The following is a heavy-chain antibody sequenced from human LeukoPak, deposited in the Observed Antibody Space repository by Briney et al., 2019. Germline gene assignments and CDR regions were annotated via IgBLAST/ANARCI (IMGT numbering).Heavy chain of an antibody. CDR2: TYYRSKWCN. CDR1: GDSVSSNSAT. V-gene: IGHV6-1*01. Sequence: SQTLSLTCAISGDSVSSNSATWNWIRQSPSRGLEWLGRTYYRSKWCNDYAISMKGRITINPDTSKNQFSLQMSSLIVEDTAVYYCARDSSAMFDYWGQGTLVAVSS. J-gene: IGHJ4*02. D-gene: IGHD2-2*01. CDR3: ARDSSAMFDY.